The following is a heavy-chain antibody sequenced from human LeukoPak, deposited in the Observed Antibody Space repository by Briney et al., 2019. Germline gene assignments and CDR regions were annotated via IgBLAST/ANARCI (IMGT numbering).Heavy chain of an antibody. J-gene: IGHJ4*02. D-gene: IGHD1-26*01. CDR2: INPNSGGT. V-gene: IGHV1-2*02. CDR1: GGTFSSYA. CDR3: ARDGQGEPLDY. Sequence: ASVKVSCKASGGTFSSYAISWVRQAPGQGLEWMGWINPNSGGTNYAQKFQGRVTMTRDTSISTAYMELSRLRSDDTAVYYCARDGQGEPLDYWGQGTLVTVSS.